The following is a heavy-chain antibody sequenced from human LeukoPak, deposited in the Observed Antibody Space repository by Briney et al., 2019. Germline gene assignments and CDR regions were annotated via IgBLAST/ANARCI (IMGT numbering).Heavy chain of an antibody. V-gene: IGHV4-4*07. D-gene: IGHD3-22*01. Sequence: PSETLSLTCTVSGGSISSYYWSWIRQPAGKGLEWIGRIYTNGSTNYNPSLKSRVTMSVDTSKNQFSLKLSSVTAADTAVYYCARARITMIVVVTGGGYFDYWGQGTLVTVSS. J-gene: IGHJ4*02. CDR1: GGSISSYY. CDR2: IYTNGST. CDR3: ARARITMIVVVTGGGYFDY.